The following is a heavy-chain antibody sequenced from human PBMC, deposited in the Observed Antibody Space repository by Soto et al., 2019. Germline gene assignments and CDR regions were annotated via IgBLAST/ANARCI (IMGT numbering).Heavy chain of an antibody. Sequence: QVQLVQSGAEVKKPGSSVKVSCKASGGTFSSYAISWVRQAPGQGLEWMGGLIPIFGTANYAQKFQGRVTITADESTSTAYMELSSLRSEDTAVYYCARATYGAIPVRSKYYSYGMGVWGQGTTVTVSS. J-gene: IGHJ6*02. CDR1: GGTFSSYA. CDR3: ARATYGAIPVRSKYYSYGMGV. V-gene: IGHV1-69*01. CDR2: LIPIFGTA. D-gene: IGHD1-26*01.